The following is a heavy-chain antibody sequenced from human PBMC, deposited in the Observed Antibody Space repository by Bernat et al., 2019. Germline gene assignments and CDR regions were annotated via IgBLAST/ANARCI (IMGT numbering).Heavy chain of an antibody. Sequence: EVQLVESGGGLVQPGGSLRLSCAASGFNFGGYWMTWVRQAPGKGLEWVANIKQDGSERFYVDSVKGRFTISRDNAKNSLYLQMTSLRAEDTAVYYCAKCIVAARRSLYYHYGMDVWGQGATVTVSS. V-gene: IGHV3-7*02. D-gene: IGHD6-6*01. CDR1: GFNFGGYW. J-gene: IGHJ6*02. CDR3: AKCIVAARRSLYYHYGMDV. CDR2: IKQDGSER.